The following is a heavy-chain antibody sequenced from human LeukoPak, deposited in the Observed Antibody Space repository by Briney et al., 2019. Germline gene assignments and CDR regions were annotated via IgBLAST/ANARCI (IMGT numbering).Heavy chain of an antibody. J-gene: IGHJ4*02. CDR2: IIPIFGTA. CDR3: ARDRYYYDSSGLGFYY. CDR1: GGTFSSYA. V-gene: IGHV1-69*05. D-gene: IGHD3-22*01. Sequence: SVKVSCKASGGTFSSYAISWVRQAPGQGLEWMGRIIPIFGTANYAQKFQGRATITTDESTSTAYMELSSLRSEDTAVYYCARDRYYYDSSGLGFYYWGQGTLVTVSS.